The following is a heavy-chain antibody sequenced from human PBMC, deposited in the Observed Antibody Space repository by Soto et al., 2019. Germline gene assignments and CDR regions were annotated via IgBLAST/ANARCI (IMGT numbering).Heavy chain of an antibody. CDR3: ARGQWLRPFDY. D-gene: IGHD5-12*01. CDR1: GGSFSGYY. J-gene: IGHJ4*02. Sequence: QVQLQQWGAGLLKPSETLSLTCAVYGGSFSGYYWSWIRQPPGKGLEWIGEINHSGSTNYNPSLKSRVTISVDTSKNQFSLNLSSVTAADTAVYYCARGQWLRPFDYWGQGTLVTVSS. CDR2: INHSGST. V-gene: IGHV4-34*01.